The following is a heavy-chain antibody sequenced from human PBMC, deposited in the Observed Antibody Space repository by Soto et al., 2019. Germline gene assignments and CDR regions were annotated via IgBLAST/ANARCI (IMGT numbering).Heavy chain of an antibody. D-gene: IGHD6-13*01. CDR1: GLIFSSHA. Sequence: PGGSLRLSCTASGLIFSSHAMSWVRQAPGKGLEWVSAISGSGGTAYYADSVKGRFTMSRDNSKNTLFLQMNSLRGEDTAVYYCANTPGISGNYGMDVWGQGTTVTVS. V-gene: IGHV3-23*01. CDR3: ANTPGISGNYGMDV. J-gene: IGHJ6*02. CDR2: ISGSGGTA.